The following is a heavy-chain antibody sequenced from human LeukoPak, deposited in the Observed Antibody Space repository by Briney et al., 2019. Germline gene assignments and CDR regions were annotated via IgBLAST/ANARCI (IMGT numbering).Heavy chain of an antibody. CDR3: ARDLGVVTAIGDAFDI. J-gene: IGHJ3*02. Sequence: SVKVSCKASGGTFSSYAINWVRQAPGQGLEWMARIIPIFGTTSYAQKFQGRVTITADKSTSTGYMELSSLRSEDTAVYYCARDLGVVTAIGDAFDIWGQGTMVTVSS. CDR2: IIPIFGTT. V-gene: IGHV1-69*06. D-gene: IGHD2-21*02. CDR1: GGTFSSYA.